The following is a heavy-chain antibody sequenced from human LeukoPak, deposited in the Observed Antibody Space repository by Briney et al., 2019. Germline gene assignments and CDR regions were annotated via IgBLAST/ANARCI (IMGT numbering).Heavy chain of an antibody. CDR3: ARVSWYVDY. CDR2: IYSSGRT. Sequence: SQTLSLTCTVSGDSITSGRYYWSWIRQPAGKGLEWIGRIYSSGRTNYNPSLKSRVTISIDTSKNQFSLRLSSVTAADTAVYYCARVSWYVDYWGQGTLVTVSS. V-gene: IGHV4-61*02. J-gene: IGHJ4*02. D-gene: IGHD6-13*01. CDR1: GDSITSGRYY.